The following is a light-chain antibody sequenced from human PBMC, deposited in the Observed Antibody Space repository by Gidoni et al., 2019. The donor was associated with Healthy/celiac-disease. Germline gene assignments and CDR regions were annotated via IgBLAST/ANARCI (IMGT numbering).Light chain of an antibody. CDR2: EVS. CDR3: SSYTSSSTLV. CDR1: SSDVGCYNY. J-gene: IGLJ2*01. Sequence: QSALTQPASVSGSPGQSITISCPGTSSDVGCYNYVSWYQQPPGKAPKLMIYEVSNRPSGVSNRFSGSKSGNTASLTISGLQAEDEADYYCSSYTSSSTLVFGGGTKLTVL. V-gene: IGLV2-14*01.